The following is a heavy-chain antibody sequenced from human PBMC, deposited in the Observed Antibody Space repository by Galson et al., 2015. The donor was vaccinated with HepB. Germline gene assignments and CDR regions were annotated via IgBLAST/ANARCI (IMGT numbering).Heavy chain of an antibody. Sequence: SLRLSCAASGFTFDDYAMHWVRQAPGKGLEWVSGISGNSGSIGYADSVKGRFTISRDNAKNSLYLQMNSLRAEDTALYYCAKDISKGSYYYYGMDVWGQGTTVTVSS. V-gene: IGHV3-9*01. D-gene: IGHD3-10*01. J-gene: IGHJ6*02. CDR1: GFTFDDYA. CDR3: AKDISKGSYYYYGMDV. CDR2: ISGNSGSI.